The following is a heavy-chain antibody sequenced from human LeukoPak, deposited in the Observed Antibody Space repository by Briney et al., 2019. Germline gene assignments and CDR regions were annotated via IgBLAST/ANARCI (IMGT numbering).Heavy chain of an antibody. Sequence: GGSLRPSCAASGFTFSSYAMHWVRQAPGKGLEWVAVISYDGSNKYYADSVKGRFTISRDNSKNTLYLQMNSLRAEDTAVYYCARGSLYYDSSGYQYGMDVWGQGTTVTVSS. CDR2: ISYDGSNK. J-gene: IGHJ6*02. CDR3: ARGSLYYDSSGYQYGMDV. V-gene: IGHV3-30-3*01. D-gene: IGHD3-22*01. CDR1: GFTFSSYA.